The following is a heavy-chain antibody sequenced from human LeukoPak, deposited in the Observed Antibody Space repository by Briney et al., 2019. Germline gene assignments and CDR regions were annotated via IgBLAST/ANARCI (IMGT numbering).Heavy chain of an antibody. V-gene: IGHV3-23*01. Sequence: PGGSLRLSCAASGFTFKTYAMSWVRQAPGKGLEWVSTISTSGGSTYYADSVKGRFTISRDNSKNTLYLQMDSLRAEDTAVYYCARDTIATVFDYWGQGTLVTVSS. J-gene: IGHJ4*02. D-gene: IGHD2-21*01. CDR3: ARDTIATVFDY. CDR1: GFTFKTYA. CDR2: ISTSGGST.